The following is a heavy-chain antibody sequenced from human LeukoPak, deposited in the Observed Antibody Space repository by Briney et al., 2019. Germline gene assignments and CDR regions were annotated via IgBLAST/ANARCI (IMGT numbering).Heavy chain of an antibody. CDR1: GYTFTSYG. CDR2: ISAYNGNT. J-gene: IGHJ5*02. V-gene: IGHV1-18*01. CDR3: AGSGDIVVVVAASEFDP. D-gene: IGHD2-15*01. Sequence: ASVKVSCKASGYTFTSYGISWVRQAPGQGLEWMGWISAYNGNTNYAQKLQGRVTMTTDTSTSTAYMELRSLRSDDTAVYYCAGSGDIVVVVAASEFDPWGQGTLVTVSS.